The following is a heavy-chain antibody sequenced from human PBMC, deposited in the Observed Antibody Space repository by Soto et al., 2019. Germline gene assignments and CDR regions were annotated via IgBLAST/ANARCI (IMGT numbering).Heavy chain of an antibody. CDR1: GGSISSGGYY. D-gene: IGHD3-10*01. J-gene: IGHJ6*02. V-gene: IGHV4-31*03. Sequence: SETLSLTCTVSGGSISSGGYYWSWIRQHPGKGLEWIGYIYYSGSTYYNPSLKSRVTISVDTSKNQFSLKLSSVTAADTAVYYCARGATGYYYGMDVWGQGTTVTSP. CDR3: ARGATGYYYGMDV. CDR2: IYYSGST.